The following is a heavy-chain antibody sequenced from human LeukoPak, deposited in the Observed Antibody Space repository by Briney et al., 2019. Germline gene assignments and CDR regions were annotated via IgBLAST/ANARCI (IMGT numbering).Heavy chain of an antibody. CDR2: IRGSGGST. V-gene: IGHV3-23*01. CDR1: GFTFSSYA. CDR3: RYSSSWRGFDY. J-gene: IGHJ4*02. D-gene: IGHD6-13*01. Sequence: GGSLRLSCAASGFTFSSYAMSWVRQAPGKGLEWVSAIRGSGGSTYYADSVKGRFTISRDNSKNTLYLQMNSLRAEDTAVYYCRYSSSWRGFDYWGQGTLVTVSS.